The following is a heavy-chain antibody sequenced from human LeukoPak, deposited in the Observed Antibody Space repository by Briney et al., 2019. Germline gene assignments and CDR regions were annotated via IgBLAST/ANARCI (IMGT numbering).Heavy chain of an antibody. CDR3: ARDSTPYYDFWSGINWFDP. J-gene: IGHJ5*02. V-gene: IGHV4-34*01. Sequence: SETLSLTCAVYGGSFSGYYWSWIRQPPGKGLEWIGEINHSGSTNYNPSLKSRVTISVDTSKNQFSLKLSSVPAADTAVYYCARDSTPYYDFWSGINWFDPWGQGTLVTVSS. CDR1: GGSFSGYY. CDR2: INHSGST. D-gene: IGHD3-3*01.